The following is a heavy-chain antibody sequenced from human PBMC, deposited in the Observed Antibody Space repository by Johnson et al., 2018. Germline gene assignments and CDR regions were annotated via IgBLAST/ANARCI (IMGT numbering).Heavy chain of an antibody. D-gene: IGHD6-19*01. CDR1: GGSISSSSYY. Sequence: QVQLQESGPGLVKPSETLSLTCTVSGGSISSSSYYWCWIRQPPGKGLEWIGSIDYSGYTYYNPSLESRVAISIDTSKNQFSLKLNSVTAADTAMYFCARGVTVAGQTGGNWFDPWGQGALVTVSS. J-gene: IGHJ5*02. CDR3: ARGVTVAGQTGGNWFDP. V-gene: IGHV4-39*07. CDR2: IDYSGYT.